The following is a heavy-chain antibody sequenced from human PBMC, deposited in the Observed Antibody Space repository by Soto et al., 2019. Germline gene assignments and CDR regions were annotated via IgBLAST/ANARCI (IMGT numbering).Heavy chain of an antibody. Sequence: QVQLVQSGAEVKKPGSSVKVSCKASGGTFSSYTISWVRQAPGQRLEWMGRIIPILGIANYAQKFQGRVTINADKSTSTDYLEQGGVRSEDTGVYYCARGRYQLLPNYYYYDCLDVWGKGTTVTVSS. D-gene: IGHD2-2*01. CDR1: GGTFSSYT. V-gene: IGHV1-69*02. CDR2: IIPILGIA. J-gene: IGHJ6*03. CDR3: ARGRYQLLPNYYYYDCLDV.